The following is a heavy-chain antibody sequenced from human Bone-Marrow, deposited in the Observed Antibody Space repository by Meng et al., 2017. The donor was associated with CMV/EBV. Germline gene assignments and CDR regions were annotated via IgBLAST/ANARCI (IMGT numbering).Heavy chain of an antibody. J-gene: IGHJ4*02. Sequence: GGSLRLSCAASGFTFSSYEMNWVRQAPGKGLEWVSYISSNGSTIYYADSVKGRFTISRDNAKNSLYLQMNSLRAEDTAVYYCASGDYPFGAFDYWGQGTLVTVSS. CDR1: GFTFSSYE. D-gene: IGHD4-17*01. CDR3: ASGDYPFGAFDY. V-gene: IGHV3-48*03. CDR2: ISSNGSTI.